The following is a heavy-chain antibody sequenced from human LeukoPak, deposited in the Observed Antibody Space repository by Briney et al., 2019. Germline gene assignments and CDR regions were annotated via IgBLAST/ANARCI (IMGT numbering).Heavy chain of an antibody. J-gene: IGHJ3*02. CDR1: GYTFTSYG. CDR3: AIKPVVVVAATDDAFDI. V-gene: IGHV1-18*04. D-gene: IGHD2-15*01. Sequence: ASVTVSCKASGYTFTSYGISWVRQAPGQGLEWMGWISAYNGNTNYAQKLQGRVTMTTDTSTSTAYMELRSLRSDDTAVYYCAIKPVVVVAATDDAFDIWGQGTMVTVSS. CDR2: ISAYNGNT.